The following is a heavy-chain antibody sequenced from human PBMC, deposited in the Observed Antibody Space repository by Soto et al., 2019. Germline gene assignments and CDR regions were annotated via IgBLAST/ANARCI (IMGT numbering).Heavy chain of an antibody. Sequence: HVQLVQSGGELKKPGASVKVSCKTSGYTFNTYFISWVRQAPGQGLEWMGWISPYNGNTKYGEKFQGRVTMTTDTFTRTAYMELRNLRFDDTAVYYCARDTSNSFDYWGQGTLVTVSS. CDR1: GYTFNTYF. V-gene: IGHV1-18*01. J-gene: IGHJ4*02. CDR3: ARDTSNSFDY. CDR2: ISPYNGNT. D-gene: IGHD2-2*01.